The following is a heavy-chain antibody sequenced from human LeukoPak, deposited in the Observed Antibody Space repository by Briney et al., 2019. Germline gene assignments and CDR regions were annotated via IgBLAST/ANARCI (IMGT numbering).Heavy chain of an antibody. Sequence: GRSLRLSCVASGFTFSSYGMHWVRQAPGKGLEWVAVISYDGSNKYYADSVKGRFTISRDNSKNTLYLQMNSLRAEDTAVYYCAKGSHRIQLWLRGENFDYWGQGTLVTVSS. J-gene: IGHJ4*02. CDR3: AKGSHRIQLWLRGENFDY. CDR1: GFTFSSYG. V-gene: IGHV3-30*18. CDR2: ISYDGSNK. D-gene: IGHD5-18*01.